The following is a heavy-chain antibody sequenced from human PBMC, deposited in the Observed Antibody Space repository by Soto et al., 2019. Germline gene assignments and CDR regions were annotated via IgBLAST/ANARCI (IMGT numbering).Heavy chain of an antibody. CDR3: ARGYSGYDHYYYYGMDV. D-gene: IGHD5-12*01. V-gene: IGHV3-33*01. CDR1: GFTFSSYG. CDR2: IWYDGSNK. Sequence: GGSLRLSCAASGFTFSSYGMHWVRQAPGKGLEWVAVIWYDGSNKYYADSVKGRFTISRDNSKNTLYLQMNSLRAEDTAVYYCARGYSGYDHYYYYGMDVWGQGTTVTVSS. J-gene: IGHJ6*02.